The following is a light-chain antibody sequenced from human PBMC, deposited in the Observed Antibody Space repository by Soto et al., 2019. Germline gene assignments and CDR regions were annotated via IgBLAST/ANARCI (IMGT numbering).Light chain of an antibody. V-gene: IGKV3-15*01. CDR1: QTVTRSY. Sequence: EIVLTQSPGTLSLSPGERATLSCRASQTVTRSYLAWYQQKPGQAPRLLIYGASTRATGIPARFSGSGSGTEFTLTISSLQSEDFAVYYCQQYNSWPLTFGGGTKVDIK. CDR3: QQYNSWPLT. CDR2: GAS. J-gene: IGKJ4*01.